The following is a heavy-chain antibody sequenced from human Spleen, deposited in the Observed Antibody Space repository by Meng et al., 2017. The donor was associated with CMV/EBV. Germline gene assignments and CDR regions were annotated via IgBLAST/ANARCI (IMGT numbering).Heavy chain of an antibody. CDR1: GFDFSVDT. J-gene: IGHJ4*02. V-gene: IGHV3-21*06. CDR2: ISSRGHPI. Sequence: LSWAGSGFDFSVDTLTWVRQAPGKALQWVSSISSRGHPIYSADSLAGRFSISRDNAKNSVSLQMNSLRGEATAVYYCAREGWDFFDCWGQGALVTVSS. CDR3: AREGWDFFDC. D-gene: IGHD5-24*01.